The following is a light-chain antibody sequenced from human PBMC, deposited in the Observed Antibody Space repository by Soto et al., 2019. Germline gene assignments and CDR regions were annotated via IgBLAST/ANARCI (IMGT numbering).Light chain of an antibody. CDR3: QQYSNWPPLYT. CDR2: DAS. Sequence: EIVMTQSPATLSVSPGERVTLSCRASQSVSSYLDWYQQKPGLPPRLLIYDASTRATGIPDRFSGSGLGTDFTLTISSLQSADFAVYYCQQYSNWPPLYTFGLGTKLEIK. J-gene: IGKJ2*01. CDR1: QSVSSY. V-gene: IGKV3-15*01.